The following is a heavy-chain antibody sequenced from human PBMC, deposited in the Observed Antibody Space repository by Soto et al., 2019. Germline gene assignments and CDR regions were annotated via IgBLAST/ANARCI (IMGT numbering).Heavy chain of an antibody. J-gene: IGHJ4*02. V-gene: IGHV3-48*02. CDR2: ISGGGRPI. Sequence: EVQLVESGGGSVQPGGSLRLSCAACGFTFSTFSMNWVRQAPGRGMEGISYISGGGRPISYADSVKGRFTISRDNAKNSLYLQMDSLTDEDTAVYYCARDLGWAFDSWGQGTLVTVSS. D-gene: IGHD6-19*01. CDR1: GFTFSTFS. CDR3: ARDLGWAFDS.